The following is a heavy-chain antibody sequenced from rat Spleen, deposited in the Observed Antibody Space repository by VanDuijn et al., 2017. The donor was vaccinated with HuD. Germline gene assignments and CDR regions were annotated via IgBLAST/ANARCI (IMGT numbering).Heavy chain of an antibody. D-gene: IGHD1-12*01. V-gene: IGHV5-27*01. CDR2: INSDGGGT. Sequence: EVQLVESGGGSVQPGRSMKLSCVASGFTFSNYGMAWVRQAPKKGLEWVTYINSDGGGTYYRDSVKGRFTISRDDAKNTLYLQMDSLRSEDTATYYCTPYEGGSAYWGQGTLVTVSS. J-gene: IGHJ3*01. CDR1: GFTFSNYG. CDR3: TPYEGGSAY.